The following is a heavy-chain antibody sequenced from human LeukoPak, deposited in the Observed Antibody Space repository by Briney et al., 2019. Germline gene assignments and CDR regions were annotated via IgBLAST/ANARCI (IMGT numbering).Heavy chain of an antibody. Sequence: ASVKVFCKASGYTFTGYYMHWVRQAPGQGLEWMGWINPNSGGTNYAQKFQGRVTMTRDTSISTAYMELSRLRSDDTAVYYCARARYYYDSSGYHSGAFDIWGQGTMVTVSS. J-gene: IGHJ3*02. CDR2: INPNSGGT. V-gene: IGHV1-2*02. CDR1: GYTFTGYY. CDR3: ARARYYYDSSGYHSGAFDI. D-gene: IGHD3-22*01.